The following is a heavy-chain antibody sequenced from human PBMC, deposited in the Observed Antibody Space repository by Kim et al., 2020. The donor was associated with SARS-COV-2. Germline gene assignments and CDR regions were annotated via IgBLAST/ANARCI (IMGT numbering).Heavy chain of an antibody. CDR1: GGSISSYY. V-gene: IGHV4-59*01. CDR3: ASSYADYGYYFSY. CDR2: IYYSGST. D-gene: IGHD4-17*01. J-gene: IGHJ4*02. Sequence: SETLSLTCTVSGGSISSYYWSWIRQPPGKGLEWIGDIYYSGSTNYNASLKRRTTISVDTSTNQFSLRLISGTTPDTAVFSCASSYADYGYYFSYWGQ.